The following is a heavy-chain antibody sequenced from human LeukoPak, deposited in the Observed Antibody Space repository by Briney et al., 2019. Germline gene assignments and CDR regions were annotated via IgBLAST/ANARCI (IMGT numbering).Heavy chain of an antibody. J-gene: IGHJ4*02. D-gene: IGHD6-19*01. CDR3: ARDRYSSGWYGDY. Sequence: GGSLRLSCAASGFTFSSYSMSWVRQAPGKGLEWVSYVSSSSSTIYYADSVKGRFTISRDNAKNSLYLQMNSLRDEDTAVYYCARDRYSSGWYGDYWGPGTLVTVSS. CDR1: GFTFSSYS. V-gene: IGHV3-48*02. CDR2: VSSSSSTI.